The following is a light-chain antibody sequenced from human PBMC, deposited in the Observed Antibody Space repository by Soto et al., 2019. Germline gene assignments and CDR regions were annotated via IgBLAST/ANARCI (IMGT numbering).Light chain of an antibody. J-gene: IGKJ2*01. V-gene: IGKV3-15*01. CDR3: QQYNSWPPYT. Sequence: EIVMTQSPATLSVSPGERATLYCKASQRISSNLAWYQQKPGQHPRLLIYGASTRATGIPARFSGSGSGTEFTLTISGLQSDDFALYYCQQYNSWPPYTFGQGTKLEIK. CDR1: QRISSN. CDR2: GAS.